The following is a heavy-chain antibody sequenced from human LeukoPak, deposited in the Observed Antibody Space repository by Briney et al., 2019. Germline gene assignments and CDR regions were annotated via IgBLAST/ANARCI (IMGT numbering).Heavy chain of an antibody. CDR2: IYYSWGM. J-gene: IGHJ4*02. Sequence: SETLSLTCDVSGSSITSDYFWGWIRQPPGKGLEWIATIYYSWGMYFNPSLKSRVTISLDASKNQYSLKMTSLTAADTAIYYRARNVTAGFFDYWGQGILVTVSS. D-gene: IGHD1-1*01. CDR1: GSSITSDYF. V-gene: IGHV4-38-2*01. CDR3: ARNVTAGFFDY.